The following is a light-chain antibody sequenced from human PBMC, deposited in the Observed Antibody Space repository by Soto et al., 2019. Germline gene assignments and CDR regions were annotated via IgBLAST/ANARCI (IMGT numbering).Light chain of an antibody. CDR1: QTINNW. J-gene: IGKJ1*01. CDR3: QHYNSYPWT. CDR2: HAS. Sequence: DIQMTQSPSTLSASIGDRVTITCRASQTINNWLAWYQQKPGKAPNLLIYHASNLETGVPSRFSGSAFGTECTLTSSSLQPDDFATYYCQHYNSYPWTFGQGTKVEIK. V-gene: IGKV1-5*01.